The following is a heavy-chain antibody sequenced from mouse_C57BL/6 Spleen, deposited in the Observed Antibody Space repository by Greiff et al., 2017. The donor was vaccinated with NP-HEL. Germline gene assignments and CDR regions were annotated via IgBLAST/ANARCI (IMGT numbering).Heavy chain of an antibody. D-gene: IGHD2-1*01. CDR3: ARDGFYYGKDY. J-gene: IGHJ2*01. Sequence: EVQLQESGPGLVKPSQSLSLTCSVTGYSITSGYYWNWIRQFPGNKLEWMGYISYDGSNNYNPSLKNRISITRDTSKNQFFLKLNSVTTEDTATYYCARDGFYYGKDYWGQGTTLTVSS. V-gene: IGHV3-6*01. CDR2: ISYDGSN. CDR1: GYSITSGYY.